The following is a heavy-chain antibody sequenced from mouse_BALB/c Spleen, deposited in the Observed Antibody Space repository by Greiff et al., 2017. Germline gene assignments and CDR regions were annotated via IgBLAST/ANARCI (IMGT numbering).Heavy chain of an antibody. CDR3: ARDYGYGSYFDY. D-gene: IGHD1-2*01. CDR2: SRNKANDYTT. CDR1: GFTFSDFY. Sequence: EVKVVESGGGLVQPGGSLRLSCATSGFTFSDFYMEWVRQPPGKRLEWIAASRNKANDYTTEYSASVKGRFIVSRDTSQSILYLQMNALRAEDTAIYYCARDYGYGSYFDYWGQGTTLTVSS. J-gene: IGHJ2*01. V-gene: IGHV7-1*02.